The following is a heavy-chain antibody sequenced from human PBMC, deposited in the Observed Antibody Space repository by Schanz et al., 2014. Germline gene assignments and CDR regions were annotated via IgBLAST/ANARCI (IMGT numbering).Heavy chain of an antibody. CDR3: ASGVHVSSLQKGLQF. D-gene: IGHD3-10*01. CDR2: IATSSSTR. J-gene: IGHJ1*01. CDR1: GFTFSDHY. Sequence: VQLVESGGGLVQPGGSLRLSCAASGFTFSDHYMDWVRQAPGKGLEWFSYIATSSSTRHYADSVKGRVTISRDNAKNSVSLQMRRLRVEDTAVYYCASGVHVSSLQKGLQFWGRGTLVIVSS. V-gene: IGHV3-11*04.